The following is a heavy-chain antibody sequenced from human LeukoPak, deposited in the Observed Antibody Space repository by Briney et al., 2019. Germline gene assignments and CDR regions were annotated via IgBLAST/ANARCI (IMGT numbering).Heavy chain of an antibody. CDR2: IRHDGSSK. V-gene: IGHV3-30*02. Sequence: GGSLRLSCVASGFTFSSYAMHWVRQAPGKGLEWVAFIRHDGSSKYHADSVKGRLTISRDNSKNTLYLQMNSLRAEDTAVYYCEAYCGGDCHPRGLDYWGQGILVTVSS. D-gene: IGHD2-21*02. J-gene: IGHJ4*02. CDR1: GFTFSSYA. CDR3: EAYCGGDCHPRGLDY.